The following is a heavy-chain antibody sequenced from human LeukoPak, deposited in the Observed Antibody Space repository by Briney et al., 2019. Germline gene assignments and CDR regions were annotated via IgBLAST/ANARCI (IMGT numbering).Heavy chain of an antibody. Sequence: GGSLRLPCAASGFTFSSYAMSWVRQAPGKGLEWVSAISGSGGSTYYADSVKGRFTISRDNSKNTLYLQMNSLRAEDTAVYYCAKGGGQQLVRDYWGQGTLVTVSS. J-gene: IGHJ4*02. D-gene: IGHD6-13*01. CDR3: AKGGGQQLVRDY. CDR1: GFTFSSYA. CDR2: ISGSGGST. V-gene: IGHV3-23*01.